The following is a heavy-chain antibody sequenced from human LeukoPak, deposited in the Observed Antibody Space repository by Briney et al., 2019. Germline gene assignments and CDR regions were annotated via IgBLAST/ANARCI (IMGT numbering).Heavy chain of an antibody. D-gene: IGHD4/OR15-4a*01. Sequence: GGSLRLSCAVSGFIFSSNSMSWVRQAPGKGLEWGSFIYTDNTHYSVSVNGRITISRDNSKNTLYLQMNRLRAEDTAVYYCARRAGAYSPPYDYWGQGTLVTVSS. CDR3: ARRAGAYSPPYDY. J-gene: IGHJ4*02. V-gene: IGHV3-53*01. CDR1: GFIFSSNS. CDR2: IYTDNT.